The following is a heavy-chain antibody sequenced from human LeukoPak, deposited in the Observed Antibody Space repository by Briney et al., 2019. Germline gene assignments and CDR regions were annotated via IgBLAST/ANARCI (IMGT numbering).Heavy chain of an antibody. CDR3: ARADTAMAMRLDY. Sequence: GALRLSCAASGFTFSDYYMSWIRQAPGKGLEWVSYISSSGSTIYYADSVKGRFTISRDNAKNSLYLQMNSLRAEDTAVYYCARADTAMAMRLDYWGQGTLVTVSS. V-gene: IGHV3-11*01. CDR1: GFTFSDYY. CDR2: ISSSGSTI. J-gene: IGHJ4*02. D-gene: IGHD5-18*01.